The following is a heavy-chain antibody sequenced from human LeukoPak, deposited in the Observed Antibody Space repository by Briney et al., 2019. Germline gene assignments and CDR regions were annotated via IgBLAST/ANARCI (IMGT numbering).Heavy chain of an antibody. CDR2: INVITGYI. V-gene: IGHV3-21*01. CDR3: ARLFVYGSGAEAFDY. D-gene: IGHD3-10*01. J-gene: IGHJ4*02. Sequence: PGGSLRLSCAASGFSFENYNMDWVRQAPGKGLEWVAYINVITGYIYYADSLKGRFTISRDNAKNSLYLQMNSLRAEDTAVYYCARLFVYGSGAEAFDYWGQGALVTVSS. CDR1: GFSFENYN.